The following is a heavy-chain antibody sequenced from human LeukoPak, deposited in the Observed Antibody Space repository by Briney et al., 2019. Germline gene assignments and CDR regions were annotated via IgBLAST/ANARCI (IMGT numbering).Heavy chain of an antibody. CDR3: ARAGSGSGWYFDY. CDR1: GYSFTIQG. Sequence: ASVNVSFKASGYSFTIQGITWVRQAPGQGLELMGWISPYNGDTKCTQNLQGRVTMTTDTSTTTAYMELRSLRSDDTAVYYCARAGSGSGWYFDYWGQGTLVTVSS. J-gene: IGHJ4*02. D-gene: IGHD6-19*01. CDR2: ISPYNGDT. V-gene: IGHV1-18*01.